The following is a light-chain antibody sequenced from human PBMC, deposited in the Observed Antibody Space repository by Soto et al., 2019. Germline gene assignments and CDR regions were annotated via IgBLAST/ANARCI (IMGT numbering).Light chain of an antibody. CDR3: QHYGSSRT. J-gene: IGKJ4*01. V-gene: IGKV3-20*01. CDR1: QSVSSNY. CDR2: GAS. Sequence: EFVLTQSPGTLSLSPGERASLSCRASQSVSSNYLAWYQQKPGQAPRLLIYGASSRATGIPDRFSGSGSGTDFTLTISRLEPEDFAVYYCQHYGSSRTFGGGTKVEIK.